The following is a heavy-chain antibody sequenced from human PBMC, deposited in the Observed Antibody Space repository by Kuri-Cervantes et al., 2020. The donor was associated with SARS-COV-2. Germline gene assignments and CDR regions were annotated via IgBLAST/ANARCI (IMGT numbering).Heavy chain of an antibody. D-gene: IGHD1-1*01. CDR2: IWYDGSNK. Sequence: GESLKISCVASGFTFSSYGMHWVRQAPGKGLEWVAVIWYDGSNKYYADSVKGRFTLSRDNAKNMLFLQMNSLRAEDTAVYYCVRDGDHWNFDYWGQGTLVTVSS. J-gene: IGHJ4*02. CDR3: VRDGDHWNFDY. V-gene: IGHV3-33*01. CDR1: GFTFSSYG.